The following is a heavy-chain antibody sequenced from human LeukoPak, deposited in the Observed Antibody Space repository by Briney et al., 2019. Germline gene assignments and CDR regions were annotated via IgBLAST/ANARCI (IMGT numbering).Heavy chain of an antibody. CDR3: ARGLFYPRFWPYYYYYYMDV. V-gene: IGHV1-8*01. CDR2: MNPNSGNT. Sequence: ASVKVSCKASGYTFTSYDINWVRQATGQGLEWMGWMNPNSGNTGYARKFQGRVTMTRNTSISTAYMELSSLRSEDTAVYYCARGLFYPRFWPYYYYYYMDVWGKGTTVTVSS. J-gene: IGHJ6*03. D-gene: IGHD3-3*01. CDR1: GYTFTSYD.